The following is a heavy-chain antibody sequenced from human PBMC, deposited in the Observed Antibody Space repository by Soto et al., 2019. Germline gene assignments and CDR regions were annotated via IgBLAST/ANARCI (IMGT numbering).Heavy chain of an antibody. V-gene: IGHV3-11*03. CDR1: GFTFSDYY. Sequence: GGSLRLSCAASGFTFSDYYMSWIRQAPGKGLEWASYISSSSSYTNYADSVKGRFTISRDNAKNSLYLQMNSLRAEDTAVYYCARPYDSSGYYYPIDPWGQGTLVTVSS. J-gene: IGHJ5*02. CDR3: ARPYDSSGYYYPIDP. CDR2: ISSSSSYT. D-gene: IGHD3-22*01.